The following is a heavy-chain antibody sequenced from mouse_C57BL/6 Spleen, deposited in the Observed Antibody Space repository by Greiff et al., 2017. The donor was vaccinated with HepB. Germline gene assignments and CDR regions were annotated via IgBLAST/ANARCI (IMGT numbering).Heavy chain of an antibody. CDR1: GYTFTSYW. CDR2: IHPNSGST. V-gene: IGHV1-64*01. D-gene: IGHD2-3*01. J-gene: IGHJ1*03. CDR3: ARSFYDGWYFDV. Sequence: VKLQQPGAELVKPGASVKLSCKASGYTFTSYWMHWVKQRPGQGLEWIGMIHPNSGSTNYNEKFKSKATLTVDKSSSTAYMQLSSLTSEDSAVYYCARSFYDGWYFDVWGTGTTVTVSS.